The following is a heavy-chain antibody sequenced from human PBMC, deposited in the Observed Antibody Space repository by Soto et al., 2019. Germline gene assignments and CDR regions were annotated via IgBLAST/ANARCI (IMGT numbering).Heavy chain of an antibody. D-gene: IGHD3-22*01. J-gene: IGHJ4*02. CDR3: ARMYYYDSSGDYKY. V-gene: IGHV2-5*02. Sequence: ESGPTLVNPTQTLTLTCTFSGFSLSTIGVGVGWIRQPPGKALEWLALIYWDDDKRYSPYLKSRLTITKDTSKNQVVLTMTNMDPVDTATYYCARMYYYDSSGDYKYWGQGTLVTVSS. CDR2: IYWDDDK. CDR1: GFSLSTIGVG.